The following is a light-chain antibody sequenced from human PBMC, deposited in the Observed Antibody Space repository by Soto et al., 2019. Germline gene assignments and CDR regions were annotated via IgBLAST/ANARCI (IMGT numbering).Light chain of an antibody. CDR1: QSVSSS. J-gene: IGKJ2*01. CDR2: GAA. Sequence: EIVLTQSPGTLSLSPGERATLSCRASQSVSSSLAWYQYKPGQAPRLLIHGAASRATGIPDRCSGSGSGTDFTLTISSLEPEDFAVYYCHQYGDSHMYTFCQGTKLEIK. CDR3: HQYGDSHMYT. V-gene: IGKV3-20*01.